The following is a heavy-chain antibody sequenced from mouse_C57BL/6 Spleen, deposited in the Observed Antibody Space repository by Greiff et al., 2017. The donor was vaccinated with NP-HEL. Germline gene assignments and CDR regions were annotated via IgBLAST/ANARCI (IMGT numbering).Heavy chain of an antibody. CDR3: ARGGVTTVVDYYAMDY. Sequence: VQLQQSGAELVKPGASVKISCKASGYAFSSYWMNWVKQRPGKGLEWIGQIYPGDGDTNYNGKFKGKATLTADKSSSTAYMQLSSLTSEDSAVYFCARGGVTTVVDYYAMDYWGQGTSVTVSS. CDR1: GYAFSSYW. D-gene: IGHD1-1*01. CDR2: IYPGDGDT. J-gene: IGHJ4*01. V-gene: IGHV1-80*01.